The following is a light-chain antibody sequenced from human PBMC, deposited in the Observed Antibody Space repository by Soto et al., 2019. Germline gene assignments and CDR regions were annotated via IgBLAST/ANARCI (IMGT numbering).Light chain of an antibody. CDR3: SSYTSSSTYV. J-gene: IGLJ1*01. CDR1: SSDVGGYNY. CDR2: DVG. V-gene: IGLV2-14*01. Sequence: QSVLTQPVSVSGSPGQSITISCTGTSSDVGGYNYVSWYQQNPGKAPKLMIYDVGNRPSGVSNRFSGSKSGNTASLTISGLQAEDEADYYCSSYTSSSTYVFGTGTKVTVL.